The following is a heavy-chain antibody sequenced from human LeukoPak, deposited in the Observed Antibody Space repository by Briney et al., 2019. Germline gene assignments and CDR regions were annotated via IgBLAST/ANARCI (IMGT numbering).Heavy chain of an antibody. CDR1: GGSISSSSYY. V-gene: IGHV4-39*07. J-gene: IGHJ6*04. CDR2: IYYSGST. D-gene: IGHD3-10*01. Sequence: SETLSLTCTVSGGSISSSSYYWGWIRQPPGKGLEWIGCIYYSGSTYYNPSLKRRVTISVDTSKNQFSLKLTPVTAADTAVYYCASETYYYGSGSRYNGVWGKGTTVTVSS. CDR3: ASETYYYGSGSRYNGV.